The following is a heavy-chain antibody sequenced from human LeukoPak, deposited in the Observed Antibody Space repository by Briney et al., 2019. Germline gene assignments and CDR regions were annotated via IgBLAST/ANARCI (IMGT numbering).Heavy chain of an antibody. V-gene: IGHV1-2*02. Sequence: TSVKVSCKASGYTFTGYYVHRVRQAPGQGLEWMGWVNPNTGDTNYAQKFQGRVTMTRDTSINTAYMDLSGLRSDDTAVYYCSRYYRYFDYWGQGTLVTVSS. J-gene: IGHJ4*02. CDR1: GYTFTGYY. CDR2: VNPNTGDT. D-gene: IGHD1-26*01. CDR3: SRYYRYFDY.